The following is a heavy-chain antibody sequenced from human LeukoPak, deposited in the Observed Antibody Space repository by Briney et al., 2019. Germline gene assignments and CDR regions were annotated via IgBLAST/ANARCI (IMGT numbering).Heavy chain of an antibody. Sequence: ASVKVSCTASGYTFTGYYMHWVRQAPGQGLEWMGWINPNSGGTNYAQKFQGRVTTTRDTSISTAYMELSRLRSDDTAVYYCARGVRLVGVVHFDYWGQGTLVTVSS. D-gene: IGHD3-3*01. J-gene: IGHJ4*02. CDR2: INPNSGGT. CDR3: ARGVRLVGVVHFDY. V-gene: IGHV1-2*02. CDR1: GYTFTGYY.